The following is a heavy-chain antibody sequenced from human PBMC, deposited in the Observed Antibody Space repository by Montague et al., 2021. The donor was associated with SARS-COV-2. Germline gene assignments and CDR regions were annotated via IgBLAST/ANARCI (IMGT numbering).Heavy chain of an antibody. CDR1: RFSFSSYR. V-gene: IGHV3-7*01. Sequence: SLRLSCAASRFSFSSYRMTWIRQAPGKGPVWVAIIDRDGYEVYYVDSVKGRFTISRDNARNSLYLQLTSLRGEDTAVYYCARGGRDTSYYWEYWGQGTLVTVSS. D-gene: IGHD3-16*01. CDR3: ARGGRDTSYYWEY. CDR2: IDRDGYEV. J-gene: IGHJ4*02.